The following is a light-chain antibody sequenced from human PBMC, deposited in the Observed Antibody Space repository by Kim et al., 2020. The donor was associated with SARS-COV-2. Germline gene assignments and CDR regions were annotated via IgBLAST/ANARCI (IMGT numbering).Light chain of an antibody. V-gene: IGLV2-8*01. CDR1: SSDVGGYNF. CDR3: SSYAGINNFYV. CDR2: DVN. Sequence: QLVTISCTGTSSDVGGYNFVSWHQQHPGKAPKLIIYDVNKRPSGVPNRFSGSKSGNTASLTVSGLQAEDEADYYCSSYAGINNFYVFGTGTKVTFL. J-gene: IGLJ1*01.